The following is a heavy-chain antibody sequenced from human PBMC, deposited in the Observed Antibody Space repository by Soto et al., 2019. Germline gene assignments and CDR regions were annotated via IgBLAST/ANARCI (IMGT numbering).Heavy chain of an antibody. V-gene: IGHV3-30*18. D-gene: IGHD4-17*01. Sequence: QVQLVESGGGVVQPGRSLRLSCAASGFTLSSYGMHWVRQAPGKGLEWVAVISYDGSNKYYADSVKGRFTISRDNSKNTLYLQMNSLRAEDTAVYYCANPGEYGDYDGGEVLRERVGSDYWGQGTLVTVSS. J-gene: IGHJ4*02. CDR2: ISYDGSNK. CDR1: GFTLSSYG. CDR3: ANPGEYGDYDGGEVLRERVGSDY.